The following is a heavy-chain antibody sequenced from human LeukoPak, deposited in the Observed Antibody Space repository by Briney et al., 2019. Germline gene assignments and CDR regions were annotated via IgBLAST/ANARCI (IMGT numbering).Heavy chain of an antibody. CDR3: ARGTGWYPDY. CDR1: GFSFSAYW. CDR2: INQEGGEK. D-gene: IGHD6-19*01. V-gene: IGHV3-7*01. J-gene: IGHJ4*02. Sequence: GGSLRLSCAASGFSFSAYWMNWVRQAPGKGLEWVANINQEGGEKYYVDSVKGRFTISRDNAKNSLHLQMNSLRPEDTAVYYCARGTGWYPDYWGQGTLVTVSS.